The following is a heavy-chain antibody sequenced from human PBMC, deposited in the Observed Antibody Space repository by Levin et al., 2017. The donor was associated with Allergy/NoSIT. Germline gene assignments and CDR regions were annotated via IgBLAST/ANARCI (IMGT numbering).Heavy chain of an antibody. V-gene: IGHV1-69*13. CDR3: ARGANDCGGDCYPFDFDY. CDR1: GGTFSSYA. Sequence: SVKVSCKASGGTFSSYAISWVRQAPGQGLEWMGGIIPIFGTANYAQKFQGRVTITADESTSTAYMELSSLRSEDTAVYYCARGANDCGGDCYPFDFDYWGQGTLVTVSS. CDR2: IIPIFGTA. J-gene: IGHJ4*02. D-gene: IGHD2-21*02.